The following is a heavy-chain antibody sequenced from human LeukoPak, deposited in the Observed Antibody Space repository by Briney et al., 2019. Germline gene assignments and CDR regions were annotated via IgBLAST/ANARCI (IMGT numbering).Heavy chain of an antibody. CDR1: GYSISSGYY. Sequence: SETLSLTCAVSGYSISSGYYWGWIRQPPGKGLEWIGSIYHSGSTYYNPSLKSRVTISVYTSKNQFSLKLSSVTAADTAVYYCASGYSSSWYSDYFDYRGQGTLVTVTS. D-gene: IGHD6-13*01. V-gene: IGHV4-38-2*01. J-gene: IGHJ4*02. CDR2: IYHSGST. CDR3: ASGYSSSWYSDYFDY.